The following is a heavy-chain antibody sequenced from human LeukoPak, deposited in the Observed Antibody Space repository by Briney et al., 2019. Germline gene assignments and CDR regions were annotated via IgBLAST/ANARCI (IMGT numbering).Heavy chain of an antibody. J-gene: IGHJ4*02. CDR1: GFTFSSYA. D-gene: IGHD5-12*01. Sequence: GGSLRLSCAASGFTFSSYAMSWVRQAPGKGLEWVSAISGSGGSTYYADSVKDRFTISRDNSKNTLYLQMNSLRAEDTAVYYCASTDNSGYDWGFDYWGQGTPVTVSS. V-gene: IGHV3-23*01. CDR2: ISGSGGST. CDR3: ASTDNSGYDWGFDY.